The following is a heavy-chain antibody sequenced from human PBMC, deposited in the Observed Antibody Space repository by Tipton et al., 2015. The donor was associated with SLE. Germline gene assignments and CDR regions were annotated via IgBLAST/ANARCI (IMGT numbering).Heavy chain of an antibody. CDR1: GGSISSYY. J-gene: IGHJ4*02. CDR2: IYYSGST. V-gene: IGHV4-59*01. CDR3: ASSYDFWSGYFDY. Sequence: TLSLTCTVSGGSISSYYWSWIRQPPGKGLEWIGYIYYSGSTNYNPSLKSRVTISVDTSKNQFSLKLSSVTAADTAVYYYASSYDFWSGYFDYWGQGTLVTVSS. D-gene: IGHD3-3*01.